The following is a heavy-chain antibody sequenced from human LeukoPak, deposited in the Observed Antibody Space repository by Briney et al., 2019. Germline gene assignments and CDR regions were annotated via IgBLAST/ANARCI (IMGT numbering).Heavy chain of an antibody. D-gene: IGHD5-18*01. J-gene: IGHJ4*02. V-gene: IGHV3-74*01. CDR3: ATGYRYASAW. CDR1: GFNFASNW. Sequence: GGSLRLSCAASGFNFASNWMHWVRQTPGKGLVWVSRINSGGSGTSYADSVGGRFTISRDNAKNTLYLQLNSLKTEDTAVYFCATGYRYASAWWGQGTLVTVSS. CDR2: INSGGSGT.